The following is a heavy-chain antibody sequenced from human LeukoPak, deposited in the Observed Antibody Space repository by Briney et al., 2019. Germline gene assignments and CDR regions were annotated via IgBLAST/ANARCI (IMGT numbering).Heavy chain of an antibody. Sequence: GGSLRLSCSASGFTFSSYAMHWVRQAPGKGLEYVSAISSNGGSTYYADSVKGRFTISRDNSKNTLYLQMSSLRTEDTAVYYCVKGYCSGGSCYPLGVWGQGTLVTVSS. CDR3: VKGYCSGGSCYPLGV. J-gene: IGHJ4*02. V-gene: IGHV3-64D*06. D-gene: IGHD2-15*01. CDR1: GFTFSSYA. CDR2: ISSNGGST.